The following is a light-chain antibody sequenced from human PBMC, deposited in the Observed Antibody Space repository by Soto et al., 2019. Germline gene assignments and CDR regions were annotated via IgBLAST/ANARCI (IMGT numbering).Light chain of an antibody. CDR2: AAS. Sequence: DIQMTQSPSSLSASVGDRVTFTCRANQDISTSLAWFQQKPGRGPKSLIYAASSLQSGVPSRFSGNGSGTDFSLTISSLQAEDFATYYCQHYKTYPLTFGGGTKLEI. J-gene: IGKJ4*01. CDR3: QHYKTYPLT. CDR1: QDISTS. V-gene: IGKV1-16*01.